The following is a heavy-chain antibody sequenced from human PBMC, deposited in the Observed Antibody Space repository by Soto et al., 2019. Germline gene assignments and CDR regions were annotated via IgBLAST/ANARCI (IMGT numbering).Heavy chain of an antibody. Sequence: GGSLRVSCAASGFTFDDYTMHLVRQAPGKGLEWVSLISWDGGSTYYADSVKGRFTISRDNSKNSLYLQMNSLRTEDTALYYCAKDIRANYYGSGSYFDYWGQGTLVTV. J-gene: IGHJ4*02. CDR1: GFTFDDYT. V-gene: IGHV3-43*01. D-gene: IGHD3-10*01. CDR3: AKDIRANYYGSGSYFDY. CDR2: ISWDGGST.